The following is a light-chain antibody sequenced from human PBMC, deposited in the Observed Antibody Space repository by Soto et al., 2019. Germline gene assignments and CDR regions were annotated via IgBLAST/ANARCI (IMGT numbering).Light chain of an antibody. Sequence: QSVMTQPASVSWSPGHSITISCTGNISYLSIYNCVSWYQQQPGKAPKLMIYQVTNRPSVVSNRFSGSRSGNTASLTISGLQAEDEADYYCSSYTDSSNYVFGTGTKVTVL. CDR2: QVT. CDR1: ISYLSIYNC. V-gene: IGLV2-14*01. CDR3: SSYTDSSNYV. J-gene: IGLJ1*01.